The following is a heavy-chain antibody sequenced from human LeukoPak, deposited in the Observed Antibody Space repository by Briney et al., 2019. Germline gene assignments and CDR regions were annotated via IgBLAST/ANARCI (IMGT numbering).Heavy chain of an antibody. J-gene: IGHJ4*02. D-gene: IGHD3-22*01. CDR1: GFTFSSYW. CDR2: INSDGSGT. CDR3: ARTAYDSSAYYDY. Sequence: GGSLRLSCAASGFTFSSYWMHWVRQAPGKGLVWVTRINSDGSGTIYADSVKGRFTISRDNATNTLYLQMNSLRAEDTAVYYCARTAYDSSAYYDYWGQGILVTVSS. V-gene: IGHV3-74*01.